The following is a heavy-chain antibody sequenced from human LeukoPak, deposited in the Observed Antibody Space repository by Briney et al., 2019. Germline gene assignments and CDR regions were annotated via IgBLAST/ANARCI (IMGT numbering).Heavy chain of an antibody. D-gene: IGHD5-18*01. CDR3: ARDGPGYSFDY. Sequence: GGSLRLSCAASGFTFSGYEMDWVRQAPGKGLEWVSCISTSGNTIYYADSLKGRFTVSRDNARNSLYLQVNSLRAEDTAVYYCARDGPGYSFDYWGQGTLVTVSS. V-gene: IGHV3-48*03. CDR2: ISTSGNTI. J-gene: IGHJ4*02. CDR1: GFTFSGYE.